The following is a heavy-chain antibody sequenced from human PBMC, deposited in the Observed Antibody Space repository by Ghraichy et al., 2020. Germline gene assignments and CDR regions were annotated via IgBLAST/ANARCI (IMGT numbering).Heavy chain of an antibody. J-gene: IGHJ4*02. D-gene: IGHD4-17*01. CDR1: GFTFSRHW. CDR3: ARDPYGDYKYGGADY. CDR2: IKSDGSDI. V-gene: IGHV3-7*01. Sequence: GGSLRLSCAASGFTFSRHWMSWVRQAPGKGLEWVASIKSDGSDIFYVDSVRGRFTISRDNAKNSVSLEMNSLRVDDTAVYYCARDPYGDYKYGGADYWGQGTLVSVSS.